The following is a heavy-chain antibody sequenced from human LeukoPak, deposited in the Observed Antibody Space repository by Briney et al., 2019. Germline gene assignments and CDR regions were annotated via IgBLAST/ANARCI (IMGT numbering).Heavy chain of an antibody. V-gene: IGHV3-20*04. Sequence: GGSLRLSCAASGFTFDDYGMNWVRQAPGKGLEWVSSINWNGGITGYADSVKGRFTISRDNGKNSLYLQMNSLRAEDTALYYCARVYSGSFSPFDYWGQGTLVTVSS. J-gene: IGHJ4*02. CDR2: INWNGGIT. CDR3: ARVYSGSFSPFDY. D-gene: IGHD1-26*01. CDR1: GFTFDDYG.